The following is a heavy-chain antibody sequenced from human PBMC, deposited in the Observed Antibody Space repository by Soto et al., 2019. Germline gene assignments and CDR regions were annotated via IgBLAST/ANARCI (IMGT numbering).Heavy chain of an antibody. J-gene: IGHJ4*02. D-gene: IGHD3-16*01. CDR2: IASDGTSK. V-gene: IGHV3-30-3*01. CDR1: GFTLSTYA. CDR3: ARDGGSY. Sequence: QVQLVESGGGVVQPGRSLRLSCTASGFTLSTYAMHWVRQAPGKGLEWVAVIASDGTSKYYADSVKGRFTISRDHSKNTLYPQMNSLRAEDPSVYCCARDGGSYWGQGTQVLVSS.